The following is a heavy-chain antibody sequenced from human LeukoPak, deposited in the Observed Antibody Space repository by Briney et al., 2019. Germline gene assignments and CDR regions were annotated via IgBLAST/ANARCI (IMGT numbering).Heavy chain of an antibody. CDR2: ISAYNGNT. Sequence: ASAKVSCKASGYTFTSYGISWVRQAPGQGLEWMGWISAYNGNTNYAQKLQGRVTMTTDTSTSTAYMELRSLRSDDTAVYYCARINSKWLAFDYWGQGTLVTVSS. CDR1: GYTFTSYG. CDR3: ARINSKWLAFDY. D-gene: IGHD6-19*01. V-gene: IGHV1-18*01. J-gene: IGHJ4*02.